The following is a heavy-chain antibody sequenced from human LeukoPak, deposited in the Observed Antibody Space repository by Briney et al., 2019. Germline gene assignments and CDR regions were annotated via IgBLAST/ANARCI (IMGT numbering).Heavy chain of an antibody. CDR1: GYSYTSYW. Sequence: GESLQISCKAPGYSYTSYWIGWVRQRPGKGLEWMGIIYPGDSDTRYSPSFQGQVTISADKSISAAYLQWTSLKASDTAMYYCARDYGDISFDYWGQGTLVTVSS. CDR3: ARDYGDISFDY. D-gene: IGHD4-17*01. CDR2: IYPGDSDT. V-gene: IGHV5-51*01. J-gene: IGHJ4*02.